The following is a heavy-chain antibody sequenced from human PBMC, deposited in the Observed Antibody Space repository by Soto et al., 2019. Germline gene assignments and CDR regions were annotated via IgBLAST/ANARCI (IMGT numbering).Heavy chain of an antibody. V-gene: IGHV4-28*03. J-gene: IGHJ3*02. Sequence: PSETRSLTCAVSGCSISRSNWWGWIRQPPGKGLEWIGNIYYSGSAYYNPSLKSRVTMSVDTSKNQFSLKLTSVTAVDTAVYYCARGDYAKAFDIWGQGTTVT. CDR1: GCSISRSNW. D-gene: IGHD2-2*01. CDR2: IYYSGSA. CDR3: ARGDYAKAFDI.